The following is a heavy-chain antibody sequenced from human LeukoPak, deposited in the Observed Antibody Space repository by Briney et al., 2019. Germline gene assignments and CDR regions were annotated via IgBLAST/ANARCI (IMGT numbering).Heavy chain of an antibody. CDR2: ISWRSGTI. V-gene: IGHV3-9*01. CDR1: GFTFDVYT. CDR3: ATEPQSNSWYGNFHH. J-gene: IGHJ1*01. Sequence: GGSLRLSCAACGFTFDVYTTYSVRQAPGTGLECVSKISWRSGTINNVDSVKSRVTISRDNVRNSLYLQMNSLRTEDTALYYCATEPQSNSWYGNFHHWGQGTLVTVSS. D-gene: IGHD6-13*01.